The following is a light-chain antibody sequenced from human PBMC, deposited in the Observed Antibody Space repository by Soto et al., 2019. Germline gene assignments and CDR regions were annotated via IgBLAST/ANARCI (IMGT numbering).Light chain of an antibody. Sequence: EIVLTQSPGTLSLSPGERATLSCRASQSVSSSYLAWYQQKPGQAPRLLIYGASSRATGIPDRFSGSGSGTDCTLTISRLEPDDFAVYYFQQYGSSSFTFGPGTKVAIK. V-gene: IGKV3-20*01. CDR2: GAS. J-gene: IGKJ3*01. CDR1: QSVSSSY. CDR3: QQYGSSSFT.